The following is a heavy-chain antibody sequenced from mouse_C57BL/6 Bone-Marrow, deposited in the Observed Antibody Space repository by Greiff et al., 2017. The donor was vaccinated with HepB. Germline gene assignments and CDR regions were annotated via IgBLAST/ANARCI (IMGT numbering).Heavy chain of an antibody. CDR2: INSDGGST. D-gene: IGHD1-2*01. V-gene: IGHV5-2*01. CDR1: EYEFPSHD. Sequence: EVKLVEPGGGLVQPGESLKLSCESYEYEFPSHDMSWVRKTPEKRLELVAAINSDGGSTYYPDTMERRFTISRDNTEKTLYLQMSSLRSEDTALYYCARHNYGDGYWYFDVWGTGTTVTVSS. CDR3: ARHNYGDGYWYFDV. J-gene: IGHJ1*03.